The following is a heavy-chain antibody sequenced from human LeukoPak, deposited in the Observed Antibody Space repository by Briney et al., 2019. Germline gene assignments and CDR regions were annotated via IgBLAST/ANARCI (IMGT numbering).Heavy chain of an antibody. CDR3: AKDFRIGYSAHFDY. CDR1: GFTFSSYA. D-gene: IGHD2-21*01. J-gene: IGHJ4*02. CDR2: ISGSGGST. Sequence: GRSLRLSCAASGFTFSSYAMSWVRQAPGKGLEWVSGISGSGGSTYYADSVKGRFTISRDNSKNTLYLQMDSLRGEDTAVYYCAKDFRIGYSAHFDYWGQGALVTVSS. V-gene: IGHV3-23*01.